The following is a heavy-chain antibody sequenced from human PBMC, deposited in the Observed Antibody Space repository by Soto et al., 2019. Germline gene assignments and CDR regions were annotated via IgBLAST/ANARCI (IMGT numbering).Heavy chain of an antibody. CDR1: GGSISSSNW. Sequence: PSETLSLTCAVSGGSISSSNWWSWVRQPPGKGLEWIGEIYHSGSTNYNPSLKSRVTISVDTSKNQFSLKLSSVTAADTAVYYCARYKSNYYYGMDVWGPGTTVTVPS. D-gene: IGHD1-20*01. CDR2: IYHSGST. J-gene: IGHJ6*02. V-gene: IGHV4-4*02. CDR3: ARYKSNYYYGMDV.